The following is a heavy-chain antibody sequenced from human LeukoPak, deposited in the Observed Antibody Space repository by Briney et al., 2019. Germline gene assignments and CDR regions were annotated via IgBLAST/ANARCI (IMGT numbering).Heavy chain of an antibody. CDR1: GGTFSSYA. CDR2: IIPIFGTA. D-gene: IGHD6-13*01. J-gene: IGHJ5*02. Sequence: ASVKVSCKASGGTFSSYAISWVRQAPGQGLEWMGGIIPIFGTANYAQKFQGRVTITADKSTSTAYMELSSLRSEDTAVYYCARGRIAAAGSSDFDPWGQGTLVTVSS. V-gene: IGHV1-69*06. CDR3: ARGRIAAAGSSDFDP.